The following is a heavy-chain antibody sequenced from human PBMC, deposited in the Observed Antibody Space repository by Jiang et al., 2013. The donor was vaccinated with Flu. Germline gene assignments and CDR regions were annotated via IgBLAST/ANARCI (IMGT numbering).Heavy chain of an antibody. V-gene: IGHV3-30*01. Sequence: LRLSCAASGFTFSSYAMHWVRQAPGKGLEWVAVISYDGSNKYYADSVKGRFTISRDNSKNTLYLQMNSLRAEDTAVYYCARERFVVVPAAIYYYGMDVWGKGTTVTVSS. CDR3: ARERFVVVPAAIYYYGMDV. CDR1: GFTFSSYA. J-gene: IGHJ6*04. D-gene: IGHD2-2*02. CDR2: ISYDGSNK.